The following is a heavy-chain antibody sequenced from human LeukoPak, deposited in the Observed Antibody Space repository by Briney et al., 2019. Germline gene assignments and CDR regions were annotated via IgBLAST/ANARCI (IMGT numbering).Heavy chain of an antibody. Sequence: QSGGSLRLSCVASGFPFSSYWMTWVRQAPGKGLEWVANIKQDGSTKSYVDSVKGRFTISRDNAKNSLYLQMNSLRAEDTAIYYCTRVGYIDEGIDYWGQGTLVTVSS. J-gene: IGHJ4*02. CDR2: IKQDGSTK. CDR3: TRVGYIDEGIDY. CDR1: GFPFSSYW. V-gene: IGHV3-7*04. D-gene: IGHD5-24*01.